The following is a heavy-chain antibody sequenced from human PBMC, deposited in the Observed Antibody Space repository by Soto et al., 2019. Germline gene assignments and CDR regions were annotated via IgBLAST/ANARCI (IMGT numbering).Heavy chain of an antibody. V-gene: IGHV4-34*01. J-gene: IGHJ4*02. CDR1: GGSFTGHF. CDR2: VSHRGTT. D-gene: IGHD7-27*01. Sequence: SDTLSLTCTFSGGSFTGHFWSWVRQPPGKGRGWIGEVSHRGTTKYYPPLRSRVTFSADSSKNRFSLALTSVTVADTAVYYCARAKFESTGWHQFDIWGQGTLVTVSS. CDR3: ARAKFESTGWHQFDI.